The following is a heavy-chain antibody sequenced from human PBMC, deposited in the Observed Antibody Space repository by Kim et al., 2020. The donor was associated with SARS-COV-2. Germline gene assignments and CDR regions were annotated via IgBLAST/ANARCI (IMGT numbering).Heavy chain of an antibody. V-gene: IGHV3-11*05. CDR3: ARGEYYYGSGLDY. J-gene: IGHJ4*02. D-gene: IGHD3-10*01. Sequence: YADSVKVRFTISRDNAKNSLYRQMNSLRAEDTAVYYCARGEYYYGSGLDYWGQGTLVTVSS.